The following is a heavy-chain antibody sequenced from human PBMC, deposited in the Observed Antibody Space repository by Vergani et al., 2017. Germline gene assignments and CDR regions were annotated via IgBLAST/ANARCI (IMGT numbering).Heavy chain of an antibody. Sequence: QLQLPESGPGLVKPSETLSLTCTVSGGSISSSSYYWGWIRQPPGKGLEWIGYIYYSGSTYYNPSLKSRVTISVDTSKNQFSLKLSSVTAADTAVYYCAREXGITMVRGVINKGIWFDPWGQGTLVTVSS. CDR2: IYYSGST. D-gene: IGHD3-10*01. CDR1: GGSISSSSYY. V-gene: IGHV4-39*07. J-gene: IGHJ5*02. CDR3: AREXGITMVRGVINKGIWFDP.